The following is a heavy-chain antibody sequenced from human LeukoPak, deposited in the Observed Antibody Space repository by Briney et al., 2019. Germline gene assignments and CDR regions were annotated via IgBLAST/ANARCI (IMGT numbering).Heavy chain of an antibody. CDR3: ARHGAITMVRGVGSDAFDI. CDR1: GGSISSSNW. V-gene: IGHV4-4*02. CDR2: IYHSGST. Sequence: SETLSLTCAVSGGSISSSNWWSWVRQPPGKGLEWIGEIYHSGSTNYNPSLKSRVTISVDTSKNQFSLKLSSVTAADTAVYYCARHGAITMVRGVGSDAFDIWGQGTMVTVSS. J-gene: IGHJ3*02. D-gene: IGHD3-10*01.